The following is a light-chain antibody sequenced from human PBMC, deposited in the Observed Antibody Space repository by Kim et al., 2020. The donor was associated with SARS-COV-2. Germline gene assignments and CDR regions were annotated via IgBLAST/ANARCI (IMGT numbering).Light chain of an antibody. CDR3: QQDYNLPWT. CDR2: GAS. V-gene: IGKV3D-7*01. CDR1: QSVSSSD. Sequence: EIVMTQSPATLSLSPGERATLSCRASQSVSSSDLSWYQQKPGQAPRLLIYGASTRATGIPARFSGSGSGTDFTLTISSLQPEDFAVYYCQQDYNLPWTFGQGTKVDIK. J-gene: IGKJ1*01.